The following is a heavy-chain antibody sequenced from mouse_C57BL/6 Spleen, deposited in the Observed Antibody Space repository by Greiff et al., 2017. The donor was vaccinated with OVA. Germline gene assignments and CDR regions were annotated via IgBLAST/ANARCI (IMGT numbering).Heavy chain of an antibody. Sequence: EVKLVESGGGLVKPGGSLKLSCAASGFTFSDYGMHWVRQAPEKGLEWVAYISSGSSTIYYADTVKGRFTISRDNAKNTLFLQMTSLRSEDTAMYYYARPFITTVVAMDYWGQGTTLTVSS. D-gene: IGHD1-1*01. J-gene: IGHJ2*01. V-gene: IGHV5-17*01. CDR3: ARPFITTVVAMDY. CDR2: ISSGSSTI. CDR1: GFTFSDYG.